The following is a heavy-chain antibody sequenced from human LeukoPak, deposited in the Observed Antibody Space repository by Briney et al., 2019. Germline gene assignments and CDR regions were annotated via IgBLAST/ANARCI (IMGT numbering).Heavy chain of an antibody. V-gene: IGHV3-21*01. CDR2: ISTSSSYK. CDR3: ARDRGEEVGVVDY. D-gene: IGHD3-10*01. J-gene: IGHJ4*02. CDR1: GFTVSNKY. Sequence: PGGSLRLSCEASGFTVSNKYMTWVRRAPGKGLEWVSSISTSSSYKYYADSVKGRFTSSRDNAKKSLYLQMNSLRAEDTAVYYCARDRGEEVGVVDYWGQGTLVTVSS.